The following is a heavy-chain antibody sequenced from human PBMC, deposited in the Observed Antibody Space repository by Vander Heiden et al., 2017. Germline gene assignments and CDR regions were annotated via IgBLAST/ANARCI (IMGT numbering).Heavy chain of an antibody. CDR3: ARRLGEVRITSCFFDY. J-gene: IGHJ4*02. D-gene: IGHD3-10*01. CDR1: GFTFSNYW. V-gene: IGHV3-7*01. CDR2: IKQDGSEK. Sequence: EVKLVESGGGLVQPGGSLRLSCAASGFTFSNYWMSWVRQAPGKGLEWVANIKQDGSEKYYVDSVRGRFTISRDNAKNSLYLQMNSLRAEDTAVYYCARRLGEVRITSCFFDYWGQGTRVTVSS.